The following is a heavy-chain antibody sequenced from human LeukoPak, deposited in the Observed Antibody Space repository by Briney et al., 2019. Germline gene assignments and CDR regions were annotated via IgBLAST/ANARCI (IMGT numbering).Heavy chain of an antibody. CDR2: IHTSGGR. V-gene: IGHV4-4*09. CDR1: GASISNYY. CDR3: ARLGSYHDF. Sequence: SETLSLTCTVSGASISNYYWSWIRQTPEKGLEWMGHIHTSGGRSYYPSLKSRLTMSIDTSRNQLSLKLTSVTAADTAVYFCARLGSYHDFWGQGALVTVSS. J-gene: IGHJ4*02. D-gene: IGHD1-26*01.